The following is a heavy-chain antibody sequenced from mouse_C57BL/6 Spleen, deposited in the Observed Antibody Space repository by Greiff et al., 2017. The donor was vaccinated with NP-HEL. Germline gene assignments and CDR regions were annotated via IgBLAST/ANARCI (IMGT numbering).Heavy chain of an antibody. J-gene: IGHJ1*03. V-gene: IGHV1-81*01. Sequence: VQLQQSGAELARPGASVKLSCKASGYTFTSYGISWVKQRTGQGLEWIGEIYPRSGNTYYNEKFKGKATLTADKSSSTAYMELRSLTSEDSAVYFCARGNGSGYFDVWGTGTTVTVSS. CDR2: IYPRSGNT. D-gene: IGHD1-1*01. CDR1: GYTFTSYG. CDR3: ARGNGSGYFDV.